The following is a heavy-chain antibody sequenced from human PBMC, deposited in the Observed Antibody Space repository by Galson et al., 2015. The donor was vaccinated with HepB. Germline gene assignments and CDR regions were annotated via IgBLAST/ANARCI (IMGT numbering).Heavy chain of an antibody. D-gene: IGHD6-19*01. V-gene: IGHV1-18*04. CDR3: ARDPGYSSGWYPLYGMDV. Sequence: SCKGSGYTFTSNGISWVRQAPGQGLEWMGWISPHNGNTNYAQKFLGRVTMTTDASTSTADMELRSLRSDDTAVYYCARDPGYSSGWYPLYGMDVWGQGTTVTVSS. CDR2: ISPHNGNT. CDR1: GYTFTSNG. J-gene: IGHJ6*02.